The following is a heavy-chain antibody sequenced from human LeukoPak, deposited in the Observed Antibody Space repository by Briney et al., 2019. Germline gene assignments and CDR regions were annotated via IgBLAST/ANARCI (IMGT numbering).Heavy chain of an antibody. CDR1: GGSISSSNW. D-gene: IGHD1-14*01. Sequence: SGTLSLTCAVSGGSISSSNWWSWVRQPPGKGLEWIGEINHSGSTNYNPSLKSRVTISVDTSKNQFSLKLSSVTAADTAVYYCARLTVYYYYMDVWGKGTTVTISS. CDR2: INHSGST. V-gene: IGHV4-4*02. CDR3: ARLTVYYYYMDV. J-gene: IGHJ6*03.